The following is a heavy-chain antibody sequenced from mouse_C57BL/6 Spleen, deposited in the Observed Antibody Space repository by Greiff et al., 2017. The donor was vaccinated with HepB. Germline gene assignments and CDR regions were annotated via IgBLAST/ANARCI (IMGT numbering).Heavy chain of an antibody. V-gene: IGHV5-4*01. CDR3: ARDPLLDAMDY. Sequence: DVKLVESGGGLVKPGGSLKLSCAASGFTFSSYAMSWVRQTPEKRLEWVATISDGGSYTYYPDNVKGRFTISRDNAKNNLYLQMSHLKSEDTAMYYCARDPLLDAMDYWGQGTSVTVSS. D-gene: IGHD1-1*01. J-gene: IGHJ4*01. CDR2: ISDGGSYT. CDR1: GFTFSSYA.